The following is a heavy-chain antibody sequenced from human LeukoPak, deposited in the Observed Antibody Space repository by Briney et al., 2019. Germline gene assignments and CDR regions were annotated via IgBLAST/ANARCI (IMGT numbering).Heavy chain of an antibody. CDR3: ARGVARHWYFDL. Sequence: SQTLSLTCTVSGGSISSGGYYWSWIRQHPGKGLEWIGFIFYSGSTYYNPSLKSRVTISVDTSKNQFSLNLNSVTAADTAVYYCARGVARHWYFDLWGRGTLVTVSS. CDR1: GGSISSGGYY. CDR2: IFYSGST. D-gene: IGHD2-15*01. J-gene: IGHJ2*01. V-gene: IGHV4-31*03.